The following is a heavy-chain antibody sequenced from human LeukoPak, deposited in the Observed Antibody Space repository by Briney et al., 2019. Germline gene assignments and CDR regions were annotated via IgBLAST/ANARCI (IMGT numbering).Heavy chain of an antibody. CDR3: ARDSAAVLLYYMDV. J-gene: IGHJ6*03. D-gene: IGHD6-25*01. CDR1: GFTFSSYA. CDR2: ISYDGSNK. Sequence: GGSLRLSCAASGFTFSSYAMHWVRQAPGKGLEWVAVISYDGSNKYYADSVKGRFTISRDNSKNTLYLQMNSLRAEDTAVYYCARDSAAVLLYYMDVWGKGTTVTVSS. V-gene: IGHV3-30*01.